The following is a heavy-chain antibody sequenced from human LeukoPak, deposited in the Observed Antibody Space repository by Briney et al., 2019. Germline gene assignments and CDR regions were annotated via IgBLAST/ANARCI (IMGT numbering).Heavy chain of an antibody. J-gene: IGHJ5*02. V-gene: IGHV3-21*01. Sequence: GGSLTVFCAASGFSFSTYTMSWVRQAPGKGLDWVASITSSSSFTYYADSVKGRFTISRDNAKNSLYLQMNSLTLDDTAVYYCARSVGSYYGDLWGQGTLVTVSS. CDR1: GFSFSTYT. CDR3: ARSVGSYYGDL. D-gene: IGHD3-22*01. CDR2: ITSSSSFT.